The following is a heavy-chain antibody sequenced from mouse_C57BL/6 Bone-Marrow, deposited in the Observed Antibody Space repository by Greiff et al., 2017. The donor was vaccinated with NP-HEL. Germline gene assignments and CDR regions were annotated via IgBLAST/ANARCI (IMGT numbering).Heavy chain of an antibody. CDR2: ISSGGSYT. CDR1: GFTFSSYG. CDR3: ARRVYYYGSSHWYFDV. D-gene: IGHD1-1*01. Sequence: EVQLVESGGDLVKPGGSLKLSCAASGFTFSSYGMSWVRQTPDKRLEWVATISSGGSYTYYPDSVKGRFTISRDNATNTLYLQMSSLKSEDTAMYYCARRVYYYGSSHWYFDVWGTGTTVTVSS. J-gene: IGHJ1*03. V-gene: IGHV5-6*01.